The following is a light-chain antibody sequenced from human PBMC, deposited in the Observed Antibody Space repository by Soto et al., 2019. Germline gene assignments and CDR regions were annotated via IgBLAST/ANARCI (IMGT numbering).Light chain of an antibody. CDR3: QSYDSSNYVV. Sequence: NFMLTQPHSVSESPGKTVTISCTCISGTIASNYVHWYQQRPGSAPTTVIYEDHQRPSGVPDRFSGSIDSSSNSASLTISGLRNEDEADYYCQSYDSSNYVVFGGGTKVTVL. CDR2: EDH. J-gene: IGLJ2*01. V-gene: IGLV6-57*02. CDR1: SGTIASNY.